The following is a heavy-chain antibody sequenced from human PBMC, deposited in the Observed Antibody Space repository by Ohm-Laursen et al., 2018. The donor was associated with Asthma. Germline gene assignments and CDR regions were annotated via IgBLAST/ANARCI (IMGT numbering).Heavy chain of an antibody. V-gene: IGHV3-30-3*01. CDR3: ASSPHYGSGSYDNNDAFDV. D-gene: IGHD3-10*01. CDR2: ISYDRSNK. Sequence: SLRLSCSASGFTFSSYAMHWVRHAPGKGLEWVAVISYDRSNKYYADSVKGRFTISRDNSKNTLYLQMNSLRAEDTAVYYCASSPHYGSGSYDNNDAFDVWGQGTMVTVSS. CDR1: GFTFSSYA. J-gene: IGHJ3*01.